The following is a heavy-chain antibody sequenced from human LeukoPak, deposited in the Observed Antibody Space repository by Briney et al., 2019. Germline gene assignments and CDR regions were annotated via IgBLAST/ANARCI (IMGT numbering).Heavy chain of an antibody. CDR3: ATTQQWLVLGAEYFQH. CDR1: GGSISSSSYY. Sequence: SETLSLTCTVSGGSISSSSYYWGWIRQPRGKGLEWIGSIYYSGSAYYNPSLKSRVTISVDTSKNQFSLKLSSVTAADTAVYYCATTQQWLVLGAEYFQHWGQGTLVTVSS. D-gene: IGHD6-19*01. J-gene: IGHJ1*01. V-gene: IGHV4-39*01. CDR2: IYYSGSA.